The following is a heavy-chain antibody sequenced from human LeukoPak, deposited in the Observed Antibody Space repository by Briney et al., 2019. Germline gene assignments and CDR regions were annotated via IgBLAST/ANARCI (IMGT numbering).Heavy chain of an antibody. V-gene: IGHV4-4*02. D-gene: IGHD3-22*01. CDR1: GDSINSLDL. Sequence: SETLSLTCTVSGDSINSLDLWSWVRQPPGKGLEWIGEMYLSGTTHSNPSVKSRVTISIDKSKNQFFLNLSSVTAADTAVYYCAGLVGRYSSGLYYYYFDYWGQGTLVTVSS. J-gene: IGHJ4*02. CDR2: MYLSGTT. CDR3: AGLVGRYSSGLYYYYFDY.